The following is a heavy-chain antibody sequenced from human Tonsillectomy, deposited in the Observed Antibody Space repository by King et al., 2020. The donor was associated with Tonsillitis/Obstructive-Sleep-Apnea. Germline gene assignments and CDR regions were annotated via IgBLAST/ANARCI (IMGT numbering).Heavy chain of an antibody. CDR3: AREIGIRYFDWLFFFDY. D-gene: IGHD3-9*01. Sequence: VQLQESGPGLVKPSETLSLTCTVSGGSVSSGSYYWSWIRQPPGKGLEWTGYIYYSGSTNYNPPLKSRVTISVDTSKNQFSLKLSSVTAADTAVYYCAREIGIRYFDWLFFFDYWGQGTLVTVSS. J-gene: IGHJ4*02. CDR2: IYYSGST. CDR1: GGSVSSGSYY. V-gene: IGHV4-61*01.